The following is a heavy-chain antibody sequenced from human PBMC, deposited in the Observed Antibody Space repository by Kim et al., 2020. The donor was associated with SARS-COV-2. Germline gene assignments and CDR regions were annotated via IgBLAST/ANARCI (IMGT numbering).Heavy chain of an antibody. D-gene: IGHD6-19*01. CDR1: GYTFTSYA. CDR2: INAGNGNT. CDR3: ARLSVAGAPQFQH. Sequence: ASVKVSCKASGYTFTSYAMHWVRQAPGQRLEWMGWINAGNGNTKYSQKFQGRVTITRDTSASTAYMELSSLRSEDTAVYYCARLSVAGAPQFQHWGQGTLVTVSS. J-gene: IGHJ1*01. V-gene: IGHV1-3*01.